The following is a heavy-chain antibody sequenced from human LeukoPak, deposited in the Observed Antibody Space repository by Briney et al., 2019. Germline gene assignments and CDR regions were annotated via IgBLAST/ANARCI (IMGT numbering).Heavy chain of an antibody. Sequence: TSETLSLTCTVSGGSISSYYWSWIRQPPGKGLEWIGYIYYSGSTNYNPSLKSRVTISVDTSKNQFSLKLSSVTAADTAVYYCARDSGTTGEVKFDPWGQGTLVTVSS. V-gene: IGHV4-59*01. CDR2: IYYSGST. J-gene: IGHJ5*02. CDR3: ARDSGTTGEVKFDP. D-gene: IGHD3-10*01. CDR1: GGSISSYY.